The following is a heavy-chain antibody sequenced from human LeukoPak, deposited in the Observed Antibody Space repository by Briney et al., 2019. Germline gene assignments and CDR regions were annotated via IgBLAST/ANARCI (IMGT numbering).Heavy chain of an antibody. Sequence: SETLSLTCSVSGGSIRNYYWTWIRQPPEKGLEWIGHVSNSGSTKYNPSLKSRVTISIDTSKKHFSLKLSSVTAADTAVYYCASRAYYDSRGLDYWGQGILVTVSS. J-gene: IGHJ4*02. CDR3: ASRAYYDSRGLDY. D-gene: IGHD3-22*01. V-gene: IGHV4-59*08. CDR1: GGSIRNYY. CDR2: VSNSGST.